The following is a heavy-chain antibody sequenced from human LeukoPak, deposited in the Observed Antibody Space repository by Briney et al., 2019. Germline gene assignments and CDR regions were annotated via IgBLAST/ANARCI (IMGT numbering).Heavy chain of an antibody. CDR3: ARDPGSGYEEHFDY. V-gene: IGHV3-7*03. Sequence: PGGSLRLSCAASGFTFSDYYMSWIRQAPGKGLEWVANIKEDGSEKHYVDSVKGRFTIPRDNAKNSLSLEMNSLRAEDTAVYYCARDPGSGYEEHFDYWGQGTLVTVSS. J-gene: IGHJ4*02. CDR2: IKEDGSEK. CDR1: GFTFSDYY. D-gene: IGHD5-12*01.